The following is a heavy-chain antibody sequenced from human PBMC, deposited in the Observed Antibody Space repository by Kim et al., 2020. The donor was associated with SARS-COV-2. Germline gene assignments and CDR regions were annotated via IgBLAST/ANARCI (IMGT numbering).Heavy chain of an antibody. V-gene: IGHV4-34*01. D-gene: IGHD3-3*01. CDR3: ARGHYDFWSGYIRSFDY. J-gene: IGHJ4*02. Sequence: SLKRRVTISVDTSKNQFSLKLSSVTAADTAVYYCARGHYDFWSGYIRSFDYWGQGTLVTVSS.